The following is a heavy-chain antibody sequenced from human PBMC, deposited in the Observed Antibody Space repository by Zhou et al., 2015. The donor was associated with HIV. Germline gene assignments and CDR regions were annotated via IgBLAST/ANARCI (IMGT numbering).Heavy chain of an antibody. V-gene: IGHV1-69*01. Sequence: QVQLVQSGAEVKKPGSSVKVSCKASGGTFSSYAISWVRQAPGQGLEWMGGIIPIFGTANYAQKFQGRVTITADESTSTAYMELSSLRSEDTAVYYCARDSRLGYCSSTSCYRFDYWGQGTLVTVSS. CDR1: GGTFSSYA. J-gene: IGHJ4*02. CDR3: ARDSRLGYCSSTSCYRFDY. D-gene: IGHD2-2*01. CDR2: IIPIFGTA.